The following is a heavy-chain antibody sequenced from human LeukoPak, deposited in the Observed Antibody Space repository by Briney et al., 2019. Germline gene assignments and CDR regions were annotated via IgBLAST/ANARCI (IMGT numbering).Heavy chain of an antibody. CDR3: ARGVGPSALRRYLDY. D-gene: IGHD2-2*01. V-gene: IGHV1-46*01. CDR1: GYTFTSYY. Sequence: ASVKVSCRASGYTFTSYYMHWVRQAPGQGLEWMGIISPSGGSTSYAQKFQGRLSMTRDTSTDTVYMELSSLRSEDTAVYYCARGVGPSALRRYLDYWGQGTLVTGSS. J-gene: IGHJ4*02. CDR2: ISPSGGST.